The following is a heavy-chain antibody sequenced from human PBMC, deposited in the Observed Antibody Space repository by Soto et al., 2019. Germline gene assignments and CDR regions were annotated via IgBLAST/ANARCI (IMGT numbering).Heavy chain of an antibody. V-gene: IGHV3-23*01. CDR3: AKDTYYYDSSGYYYYYGFDV. Sequence: GGSLRLSCAASGFTFSSYAMSWVRQAPGKGLEWVSAISGSGGSTYYADSGKGRCTISRDNSKNTLYLQMNSLRAKDTAVYYCAKDTYYYDSSGYYYYYGFDVWGQGTTVTVSS. CDR2: ISGSGGST. CDR1: GFTFSSYA. J-gene: IGHJ6*02. D-gene: IGHD3-22*01.